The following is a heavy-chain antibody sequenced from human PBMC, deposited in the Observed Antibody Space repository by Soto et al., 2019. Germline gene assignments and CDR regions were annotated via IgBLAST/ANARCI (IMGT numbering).Heavy chain of an antibody. J-gene: IGHJ4*02. V-gene: IGHV3-30*18. CDR1: GFTLRSHG. Sequence: PGGSLRLSCAASGFTLRSHGMNWVRQAPGKGLQWVAFISSDGSKVNYRDSVKGRFTLSRDNAKDTLSLQMTSLRSEDTAVYYCVKEITVSPVHLGGQGTVVTVSS. CDR3: VKEITVSPVHL. CDR2: ISSDGSKV.